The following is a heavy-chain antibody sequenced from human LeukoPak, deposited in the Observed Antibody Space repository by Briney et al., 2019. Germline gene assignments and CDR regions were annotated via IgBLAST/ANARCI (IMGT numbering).Heavy chain of an antibody. J-gene: IGHJ4*02. V-gene: IGHV3-53*01. CDR2: IYSGGST. CDR3: ARDGSSSWFSLDY. CDR1: GFTVSSNY. D-gene: IGHD6-13*01. Sequence: GGSLRLSCAASGFTVSSNYMNWVRQAPGKGLEWVSVIYSGGSTHYADSVKGRFTISRDNSKNTLYLQMNSLRAEDTAVYYCARDGSSSWFSLDYWGQGTLVTVSS.